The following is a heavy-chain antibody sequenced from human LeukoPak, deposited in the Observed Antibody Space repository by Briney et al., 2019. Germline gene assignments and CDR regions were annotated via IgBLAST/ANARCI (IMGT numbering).Heavy chain of an antibody. V-gene: IGHV4-61*02. D-gene: IGHD1-14*01. Sequence: SETLSLTCTVSGGSISSGSYYWSWIRQPAGKGLEWIGRIYTSGSTNYNPSLKSRVTISVDTSKNQFSLKLSSVTAADTAVYYCAGVRETKTASDIWGQGTMVTVSS. CDR3: AGVRETKTASDI. CDR1: GGSISSGSYY. J-gene: IGHJ3*02. CDR2: IYTSGST.